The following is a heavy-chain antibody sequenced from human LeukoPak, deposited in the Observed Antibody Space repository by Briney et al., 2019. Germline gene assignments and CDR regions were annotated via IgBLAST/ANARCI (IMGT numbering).Heavy chain of an antibody. CDR3: ARVAAATTNPRFDY. D-gene: IGHD5-24*01. CDR1: SFSDYS. V-gene: IGHV4-31*02. J-gene: IGHJ4*02. CDR2: IYYSGTT. Sequence: SFSDYSMNWVRQHPGKGLEWIGYIYYSGTTYYYPSLKSRFTISVDTSKNQFSLKLSSVTAADTAVYYCARVAAATTNPRFDYWGQGTLGTVSS.